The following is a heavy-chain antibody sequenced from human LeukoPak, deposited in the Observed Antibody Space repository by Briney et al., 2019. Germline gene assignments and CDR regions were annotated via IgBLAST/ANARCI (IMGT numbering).Heavy chain of an antibody. V-gene: IGHV1-8*01. J-gene: IGHJ4*02. D-gene: IGHD3-10*01. CDR1: GYTFTSYD. Sequence: GASVKVSCKASGYTFTSYDINWVQQATGQGLEWMGWMNPNSGNTGYAQKFQGRVTMTRNTSISTAYMELSSLRSEDTAVYYCARTVSRITMVRGVMNFDYWGQGTLVTVSS. CDR2: MNPNSGNT. CDR3: ARTVSRITMVRGVMNFDY.